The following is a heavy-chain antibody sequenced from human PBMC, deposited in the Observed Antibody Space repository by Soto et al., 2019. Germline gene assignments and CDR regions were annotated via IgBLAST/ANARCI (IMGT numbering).Heavy chain of an antibody. V-gene: IGHV3-15*01. Sequence: GGSLRLSCAASGFTFSNAWMVWVRQAPGKGLEWIGLIKSKTDGETTAYAAPVKGRFTISRDDSKNTVYLQMDSLKAEDTCVYYCTKEEIVSGGIYFDYWGQGTLVT. CDR3: TKEEIVSGGIYFDY. CDR2: IKSKTDGETT. CDR1: GFTFSNAW. D-gene: IGHD2-8*02. J-gene: IGHJ4*02.